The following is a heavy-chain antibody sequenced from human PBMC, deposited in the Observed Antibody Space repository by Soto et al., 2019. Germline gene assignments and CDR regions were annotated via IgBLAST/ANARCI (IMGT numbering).Heavy chain of an antibody. CDR2: IYPGDSDT. Sequence: GESLNISCKGSGFTVTNYWIGWVRQIPGKGLECVGIIYPGDSDTRYNPSFQGQVTISADKSITTAYLQWSSLKASDTAMYYCAKFVLRDNGWLGGADYCGKGTMVTVS. V-gene: IGHV5-51*01. J-gene: IGHJ4*02. D-gene: IGHD6-19*01. CDR1: GFTVTNYW. CDR3: AKFVLRDNGWLGGADY.